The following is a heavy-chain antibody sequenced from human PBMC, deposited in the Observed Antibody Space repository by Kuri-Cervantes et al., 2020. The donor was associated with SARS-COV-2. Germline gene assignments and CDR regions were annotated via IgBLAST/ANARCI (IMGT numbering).Heavy chain of an antibody. J-gene: IGHJ6*02. CDR2: ISSSSRTI. V-gene: IGHV3-48*04. CDR1: GFTFSIYA. D-gene: IGHD3-3*01. Sequence: GGSLRLSCAPSGFTFSIYAMNWVRQAPGKGLEWVSYISSSSRTIYYADSVKGRFSISRDNAKNSLFLQISSLRAEDTAVYYCARTSGPMDVWGQGTTVTVSS. CDR3: ARTSGPMDV.